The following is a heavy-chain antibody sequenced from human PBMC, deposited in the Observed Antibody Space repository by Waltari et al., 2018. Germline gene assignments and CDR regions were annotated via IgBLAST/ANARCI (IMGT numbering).Heavy chain of an antibody. J-gene: IGHJ1*01. CDR2: ISGAGENS. D-gene: IGHD2-2*01. V-gene: IGHV3-23*04. CDR3: AKDQGYAGKDGDLRH. Sequence: EVQLVESGGGLVQPGGSLKLSCGVSGFRFSKYARSWGRQAPGKGLEWVSGISGAGENSYYADSVKGRFTISRDNSKNILFLQMNSLRAEDTAVYYCAKDQGYAGKDGDLRHWGQGSLVSVSS. CDR1: GFRFSKYA.